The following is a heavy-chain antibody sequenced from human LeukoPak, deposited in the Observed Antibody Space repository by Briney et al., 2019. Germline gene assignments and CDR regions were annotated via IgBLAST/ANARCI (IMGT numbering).Heavy chain of an antibody. CDR1: GGSISSSSYY. V-gene: IGHV4-39*01. CDR2: IYYSGST. J-gene: IGHJ4*02. D-gene: IGHD2-15*01. Sequence: PSETLSLTCTVSGGSISSSSYYWGWIRQPPGKGLEWIGSIYYSGSTYYNPSLKSRVTISVDTSKNQFSLKLSSVTAADTAVYYCARYCSGGSCFNQIGRGDDYWGQETLVTVSS. CDR3: ARYCSGGSCFNQIGRGDDY.